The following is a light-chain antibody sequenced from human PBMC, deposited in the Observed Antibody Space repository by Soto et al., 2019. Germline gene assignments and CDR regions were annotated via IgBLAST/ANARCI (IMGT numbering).Light chain of an antibody. J-gene: IGLJ1*01. CDR3: SSYTSISTYV. CDR2: DVT. V-gene: IGLV2-14*01. CDR1: SSDVGGYNF. Sequence: QSALTQPASVSGSPGQSITISCTGTSSDVGGYNFVSWYQQHPDKAPKLTIYDVTNRPSGVSNRFSGSKSGNTASLTISGLQAEDEADYYCSSYTSISTYVFGTGTKSPS.